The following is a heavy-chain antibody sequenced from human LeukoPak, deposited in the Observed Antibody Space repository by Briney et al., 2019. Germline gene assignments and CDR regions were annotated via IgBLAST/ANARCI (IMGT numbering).Heavy chain of an antibody. Sequence: ASVKVSCKASGYTFTGYYMHWVRQAPGQGLEWMGWINPNSGGTNYAQKFQGRVTMTRDTSISTAYMELSRLRSDDTAVYYCARDGGYSYGHYRGSLDYWGQGTLVTVSS. CDR1: GYTFTGYY. CDR3: ARDGGYSYGHYRGSLDY. J-gene: IGHJ4*02. CDR2: INPNSGGT. D-gene: IGHD5-18*01. V-gene: IGHV1-2*02.